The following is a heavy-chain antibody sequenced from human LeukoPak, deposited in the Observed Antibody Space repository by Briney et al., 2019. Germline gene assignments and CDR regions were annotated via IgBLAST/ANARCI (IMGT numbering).Heavy chain of an antibody. Sequence: GGSLRLSCAASGFTFRSYGMHWVRQAPGKGLQWVAVISYDGSNKYYADSVKGRFTISRDNSKNTLYLQMNSLRAEDTAVYYCAKEMHGSGSQTLDYWGQGTLVTVSS. V-gene: IGHV3-30*18. CDR3: AKEMHGSGSQTLDY. CDR1: GFTFRSYG. J-gene: IGHJ4*02. D-gene: IGHD3-10*01. CDR2: ISYDGSNK.